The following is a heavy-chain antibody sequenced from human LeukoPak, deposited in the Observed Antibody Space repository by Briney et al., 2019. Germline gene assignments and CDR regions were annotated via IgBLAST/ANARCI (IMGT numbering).Heavy chain of an antibody. V-gene: IGHV3-74*01. CDR1: GFTFSVYW. CDR2: INEGGSVI. Sequence: GGSLTLSCPASGFTFSVYWLHWVRHAPRKGREWVSRINEGGSVISYADSVKGRFTISRENAKNSVYLQMDSLRADDTAVYYCVRDLILTGTPGDDFGLWGQGTLVTVSS. J-gene: IGHJ4*02. D-gene: IGHD3-10*01. CDR3: VRDLILTGTPGDDFGL.